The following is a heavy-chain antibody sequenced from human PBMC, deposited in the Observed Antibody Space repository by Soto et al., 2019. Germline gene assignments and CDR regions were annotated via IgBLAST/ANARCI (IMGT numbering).Heavy chain of an antibody. D-gene: IGHD3-3*01. CDR3: ALQAFWSGYYATLPWNWFDP. Sequence: SGPTLVNPTQTLTLTCTFSGFSLSTSGVGVGWIRQPPGKALEWLALIYWDDDKRYSPSLKSRLTITKDTSKNQVVLTMTNMDPVDTATYYCALQAFWSGYYATLPWNWFDPWGQGTLITVSS. CDR1: GFSLSTSGVG. J-gene: IGHJ5*02. CDR2: IYWDDDK. V-gene: IGHV2-5*02.